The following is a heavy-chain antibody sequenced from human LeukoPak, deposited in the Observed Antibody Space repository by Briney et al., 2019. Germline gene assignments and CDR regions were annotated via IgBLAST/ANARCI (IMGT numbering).Heavy chain of an antibody. Sequence: ASMKVSCEASGYTFAGYYIHWVRQAPGHGLGWMGWINPYTGATNSAQTFQGRVTLTRDRSINTAYMELRGLMSNDTAVYYCARDRPPTGNFYFDYWGQGTLVTVSS. D-gene: IGHD1-1*01. J-gene: IGHJ4*02. V-gene: IGHV1-2*02. CDR1: GYTFAGYY. CDR3: ARDRPPTGNFYFDY. CDR2: INPYTGAT.